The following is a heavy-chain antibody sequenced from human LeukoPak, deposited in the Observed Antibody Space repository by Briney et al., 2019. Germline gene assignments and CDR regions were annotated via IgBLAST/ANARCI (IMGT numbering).Heavy chain of an antibody. V-gene: IGHV1-8*01. CDR3: ARLLHRQWPDYYYYMDV. Sequence: ASVKVSCKASGYTFTSYDINWVRQATGQGLEWMGWMNPNSGNTGYAQKFQGRVTMTRNTSISTAYMELSSLRSEDTAVYYCARLLHRQWPDYYYYMDVWGKGTTVTISS. D-gene: IGHD6-19*01. CDR1: GYTFTSYD. J-gene: IGHJ6*03. CDR2: MNPNSGNT.